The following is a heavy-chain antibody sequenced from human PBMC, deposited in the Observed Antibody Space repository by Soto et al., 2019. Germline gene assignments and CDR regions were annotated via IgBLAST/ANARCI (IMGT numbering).Heavy chain of an antibody. CDR1: GGTFSSYA. Sequence: GASVKVSCKASGGTFSSYAISWVRQAPGQGLEWMGGIIPIFGTANYAQKFQGRVTITADESTSTAYMELSSLRSEDTAVYYCARGGAVAGTDPITNYYYGMDVWGQGTTVTVSS. CDR2: IIPIFGTA. CDR3: ARGGAVAGTDPITNYYYGMDV. D-gene: IGHD6-19*01. V-gene: IGHV1-69*13. J-gene: IGHJ6*02.